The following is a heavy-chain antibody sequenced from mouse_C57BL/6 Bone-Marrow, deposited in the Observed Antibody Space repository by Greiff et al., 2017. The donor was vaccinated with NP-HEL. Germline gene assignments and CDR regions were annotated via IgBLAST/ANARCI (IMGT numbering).Heavy chain of an antibody. V-gene: IGHV2-9-1*01. CDR1: GFSLTSYA. J-gene: IGHJ2*01. D-gene: IGHD2-1*01. CDR2: IWTGGGT. Sequence: VQVVESGPGLVAPSQSLSITCTVSGFSLTSYAISWVRQPPGKGLEWLGVIWTGGGTNYNSALKSRLSISKDNSKSQVFLKMNSLQTDDTARYYCARKKFDYYGNYFDYWGQGTTLTVSS. CDR3: ARKKFDYYGNYFDY.